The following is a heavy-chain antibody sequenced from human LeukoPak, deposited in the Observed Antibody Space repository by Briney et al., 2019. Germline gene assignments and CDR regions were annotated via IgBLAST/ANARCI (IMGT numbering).Heavy chain of an antibody. CDR3: AKFPSFDLFRGGVFFEP. V-gene: IGHV3-23*01. Sequence: PGGSLRLSCTASGLTFSNYTMTWVRQAPGKGLKWVSGISGSGGTTTYTDSVNGRFTIYKDSSKNTLYLHVNMMRVEDRAGNYFAKFPSFDLFRGGVFFEPWGQGTLVTVSS. D-gene: IGHD3-16*01. J-gene: IGHJ1*01. CDR2: ISGSGGTT. CDR1: GLTFSNYT.